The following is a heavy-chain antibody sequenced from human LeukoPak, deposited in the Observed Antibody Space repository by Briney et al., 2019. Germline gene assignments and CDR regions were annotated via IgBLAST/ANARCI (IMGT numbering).Heavy chain of an antibody. Sequence: TGGSLRLSCAASGFTFSSYWMSWVRQAPGKGLEWVANIKQDGSEKYYVDSVKGRFTISRDNAKNPLYLQMNSLRAEDTAVYYCAREFSSGWSYNWFDPWGQGTLVTVSS. V-gene: IGHV3-7*01. D-gene: IGHD6-19*01. CDR2: IKQDGSEK. J-gene: IGHJ5*02. CDR3: AREFSSGWSYNWFDP. CDR1: GFTFSSYW.